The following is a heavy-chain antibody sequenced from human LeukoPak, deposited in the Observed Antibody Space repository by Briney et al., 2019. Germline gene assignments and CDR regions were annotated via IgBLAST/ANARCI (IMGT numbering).Heavy chain of an antibody. CDR3: ARDQYSSGWTLPLPRFDY. CDR2: ISAYNGNT. Sequence: GASVKVSCKASGYTFTSYGISWVRQAPGQGLEWMGWISAYNGNTNYAQKLQGRVTMTTVTSTSTAYMELRSLRSDDTAVYYCARDQYSSGWTLPLPRFDYWGQGTLVTVSS. CDR1: GYTFTSYG. D-gene: IGHD6-19*01. V-gene: IGHV1-18*04. J-gene: IGHJ4*02.